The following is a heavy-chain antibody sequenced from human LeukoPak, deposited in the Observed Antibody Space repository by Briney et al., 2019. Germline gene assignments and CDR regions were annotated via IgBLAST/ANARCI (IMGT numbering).Heavy chain of an antibody. V-gene: IGHV4-59*01. CDR1: GGSISSYY. D-gene: IGHD6-13*01. J-gene: IGHJ4*02. CDR2: IYYSGST. CDR3: ARGPPIAAAGFDY. Sequence: SETLSLTCTVSGGSISSYYWSWIRQPPGKGLEWIGYIYYSGSTNYNPSLKSRVTISVDTSKNQFSLKLSSVTAADTAVYYCARGPPIAAAGFDYWGQGTLATVSS.